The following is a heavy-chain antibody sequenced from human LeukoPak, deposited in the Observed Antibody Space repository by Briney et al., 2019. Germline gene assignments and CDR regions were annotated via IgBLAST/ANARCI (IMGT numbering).Heavy chain of an antibody. CDR3: ARHWAGAAAGTGFDY. V-gene: IGHV4-39*01. D-gene: IGHD6-13*01. J-gene: IGHJ4*02. CDR1: GGSIGSSSYY. Sequence: SETLSLTCTVSGGSIGSSSYYWGWIRQPPGKGLEWIGSMYYSGSTYYNPSLKSRVTISVDTSKNQFSLKLSSVTAADTAVYYCARHWAGAAAGTGFDYWGQGTLVTVSS. CDR2: MYYSGST.